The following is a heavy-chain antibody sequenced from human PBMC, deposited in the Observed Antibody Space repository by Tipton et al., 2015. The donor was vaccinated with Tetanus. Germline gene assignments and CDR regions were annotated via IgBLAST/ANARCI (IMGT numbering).Heavy chain of an antibody. V-gene: IGHV1-2*06. CDR3: ARANYYGSGTYYFDY. Sequence: QSGPEVKKPGASVKVSCKASGYTFTGYYMHWVRQAPGQGLEWMGRINPNSGGTNYAQKFQGRVTMTRDTSISTAYMELSRLRSDDTAVYYCARANYYGSGTYYFDYWGQGTLVTVSS. D-gene: IGHD3-10*01. J-gene: IGHJ4*02. CDR1: GYTFTGYY. CDR2: INPNSGGT.